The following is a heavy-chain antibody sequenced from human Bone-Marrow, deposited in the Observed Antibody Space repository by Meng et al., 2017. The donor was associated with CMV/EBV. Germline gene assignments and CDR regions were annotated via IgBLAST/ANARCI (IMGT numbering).Heavy chain of an antibody. CDR3: ARALVPWDPAAVVPAAIQWYYYGRDV. J-gene: IGHJ6*02. CDR2: IIPIFGTA. Sequence: SVKVSCKASGGTFSSYAISWVRQAPGQGLEWMGGIIPIFGTANYAQKFQGRVTITTDESTSTAYMELSSLRSEDTAVYYCARALVPWDPAAVVPAAIQWYYYGRDVWGQGNTANVYS. CDR1: GGTFSSYA. V-gene: IGHV1-69*05. D-gene: IGHD2-2*01.